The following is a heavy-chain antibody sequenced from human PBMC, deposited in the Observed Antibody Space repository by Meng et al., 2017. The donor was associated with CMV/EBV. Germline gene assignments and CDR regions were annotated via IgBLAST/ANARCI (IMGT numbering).Heavy chain of an antibody. Sequence: QLPLLESGPGLAKPSGTMSLTCTFSVGSINSYYWSWLRQPAGKGLEWIGRIYTSGSTNYNPSLKSRVTMSVDTSKNQFSLKLSSVTAADTAVYYCARHGDTAMGVGIDYWGQGTLVTVSS. CDR3: ARHGDTAMGVGIDY. V-gene: IGHV4-4*07. CDR2: IYTSGST. D-gene: IGHD5-18*01. J-gene: IGHJ4*02. CDR1: VGSINSYY.